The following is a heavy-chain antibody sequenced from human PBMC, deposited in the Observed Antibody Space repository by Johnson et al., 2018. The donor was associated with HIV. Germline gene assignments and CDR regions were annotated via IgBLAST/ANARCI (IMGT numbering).Heavy chain of an antibody. CDR1: GFTFDDYT. J-gene: IGHJ3*02. CDR3: AKDSKVKRLTADAFDI. V-gene: IGHV3-43*01. D-gene: IGHD4-11*01. Sequence: EVQLVESGGLVVQPGGSLRLSCAASGFTFDDYTMHWVRQAPGKGLEWVSLISWDGGSTYYADSVKGRFTISRDNSKNSLYLQMNSLRTEDTALYYCAKDSKVKRLTADAFDIWGQGTMVTVSS. CDR2: ISWDGGST.